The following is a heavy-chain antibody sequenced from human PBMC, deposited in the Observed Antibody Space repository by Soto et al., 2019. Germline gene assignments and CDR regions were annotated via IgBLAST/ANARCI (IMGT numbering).Heavy chain of an antibody. CDR3: ARSPRASTVTTF. CDR2: IWYDGSNK. D-gene: IGHD4-17*01. CDR1: GFTVSSYG. Sequence: GGSLRLSCAASGFTVSSYGMHWVRQAPGKGLEWVAVIWYDGSNKYYADSVKGRFTISRDNSKNTLYLQMNSLRAEDTAVYYCARSPRASTVTTFWGQGTLVTVSS. J-gene: IGHJ4*02. V-gene: IGHV3-33*01.